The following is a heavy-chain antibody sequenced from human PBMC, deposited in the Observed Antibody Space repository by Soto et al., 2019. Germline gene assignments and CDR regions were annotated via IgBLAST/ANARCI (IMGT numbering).Heavy chain of an antibody. V-gene: IGHV1-18*01. CDR1: GYTFTSYG. Sequence: ASVKVSCKASGYTFTSYGISWVRQAPGQGLEWMGWISAYNGNTNYAQKLQGRVTMTTDTSTSTAYMELRSLRSEDTAVYYCATDSGGYCSGGSCYSYGAFDIWGQGTMVTVSS. J-gene: IGHJ3*02. CDR2: ISAYNGNT. CDR3: ATDSGGYCSGGSCYSYGAFDI. D-gene: IGHD2-15*01.